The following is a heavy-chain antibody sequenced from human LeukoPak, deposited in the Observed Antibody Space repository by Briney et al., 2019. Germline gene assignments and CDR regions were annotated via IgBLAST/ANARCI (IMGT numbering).Heavy chain of an antibody. CDR3: AREGYYSGMDV. Sequence: PGGSLRLSCAASGFAFSTYGMNWVRQAPGKGLEWVSFIGSSISYISYADSVKGRFTISRDNAKNSLYLQMNSLRAEDTAVYYCAREGYYSGMDVWGQGTTVTVSS. V-gene: IGHV3-21*01. J-gene: IGHJ6*02. CDR2: IGSSISYI. CDR1: GFAFSTYG.